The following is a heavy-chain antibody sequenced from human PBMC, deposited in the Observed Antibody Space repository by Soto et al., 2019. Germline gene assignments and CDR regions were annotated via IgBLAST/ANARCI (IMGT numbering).Heavy chain of an antibody. D-gene: IGHD2-21*02. CDR1: GLTVSSNY. J-gene: IGHJ2*01. V-gene: IGHV3-66*01. CDR3: ARDRKTVVMTASYWNFDL. CDR2: MYSGGST. Sequence: EVQLVESGGGLVQPGGSLRLSCAASGLTVSSNYMSWVRQAPGKGLEWVAVMYSGGSTYYADSVKGRFTISRDNSQNTLYLQMNSLRAEDTAVYYGARDRKTVVMTASYWNFDLWGRGTLVTVSS.